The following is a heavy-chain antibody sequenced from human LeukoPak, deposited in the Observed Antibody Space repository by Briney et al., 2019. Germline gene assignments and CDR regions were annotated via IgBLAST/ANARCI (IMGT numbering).Heavy chain of an antibody. CDR3: ARAADGYNLYFDY. D-gene: IGHD6-13*01. CDR1: GGSISSYY. CDR2: IYTSGST. J-gene: IGHJ4*02. V-gene: IGHV4-4*07. Sequence: SETLSLTCTVSGGSISSYYWSWIRQPAXXXXXWIGRIYTSGSTNYNPSLKSRVTMSVDTSKNQFSLKLSSVTAADTAVYYCARAADGYNLYFDYWGQGTLVTVSS.